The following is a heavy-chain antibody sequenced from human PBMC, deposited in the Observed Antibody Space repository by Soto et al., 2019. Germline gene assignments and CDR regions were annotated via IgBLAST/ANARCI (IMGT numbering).Heavy chain of an antibody. J-gene: IGHJ3*02. CDR3: ARDVGHYYDSSGYYQSDAFDI. Sequence: QVQLVQSGAEVKKPGSSVKVSCKASGGTFSSYAISWVRQAPGQGLEWMGGIIPIFGTANYAQKFQGRVTITADEYTSTAYMELSSLRSEDTAVYYCARDVGHYYDSSGYYQSDAFDIWGQGTMVTVSS. CDR1: GGTFSSYA. V-gene: IGHV1-69*01. CDR2: IIPIFGTA. D-gene: IGHD3-22*01.